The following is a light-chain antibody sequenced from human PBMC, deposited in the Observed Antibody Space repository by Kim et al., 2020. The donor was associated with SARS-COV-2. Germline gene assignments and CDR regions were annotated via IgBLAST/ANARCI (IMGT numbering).Light chain of an antibody. J-gene: IGLJ2*01. CDR1: SSDVGSYNL. CDR3: CSYAGSSTVV. CDR2: EVS. Sequence: GQSVTISGTGTSSDVGSYNLVSWYQQHPGKAPKLMIYEVSKRPSGVSNRFSGSKSGNTASLTISGLQADDEADYYCCSYAGSSTVVFGGGTKLTVL. V-gene: IGLV2-23*02.